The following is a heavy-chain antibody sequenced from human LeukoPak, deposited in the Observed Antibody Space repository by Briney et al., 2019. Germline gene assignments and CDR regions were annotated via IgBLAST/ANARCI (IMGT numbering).Heavy chain of an antibody. CDR1: GGSISSYY. J-gene: IGHJ4*02. CDR3: ARDSPGKTAFDY. Sequence: PSETLSLTCTVSGGSISSYYWSWIRQPPGKGLEWIGYIYYSGSTNYNPSLKSRVTISVDTSKNQFSLKLSSVTAADTAVYYCARDSPGKTAFDYWGQGTLVTVSS. CDR2: IYYSGST. V-gene: IGHV4-59*01.